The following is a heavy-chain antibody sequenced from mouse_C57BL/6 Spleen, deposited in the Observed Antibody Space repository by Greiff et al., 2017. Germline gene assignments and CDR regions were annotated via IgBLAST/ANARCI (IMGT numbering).Heavy chain of an antibody. Sequence: QVQLQQSGPELVKPGASVKISCKASGYTFTDYYINWVKQRPGQGLEWIGWIYPGSGNTNYNEKFKSKATLTVNKSSSTAYMQLSSLTSEDSAVYYCARWYYGNFDYWGQGTTLTGSS. V-gene: IGHV1-84*01. J-gene: IGHJ2*01. CDR1: GYTFTDYY. CDR2: IYPGSGNT. D-gene: IGHD2-1*01. CDR3: ARWYYGNFDY.